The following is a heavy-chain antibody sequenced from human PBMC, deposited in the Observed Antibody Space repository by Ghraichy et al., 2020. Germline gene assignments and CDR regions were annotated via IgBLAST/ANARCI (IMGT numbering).Heavy chain of an antibody. Sequence: SETLSLTCTVSGGSISTNNWSWSRQPAGKGLEWIWRIYTSGSTNYNPSLKSRVTMSVDTSKNQFSLKLSSVTAADTAVYYCARGGSSSWKYYFDYWGQGTLVTVSS. CDR1: GGSISTNN. J-gene: IGHJ4*02. D-gene: IGHD6-13*01. CDR3: ARGGSSSWKYYFDY. CDR2: IYTSGST. V-gene: IGHV4-4*07.